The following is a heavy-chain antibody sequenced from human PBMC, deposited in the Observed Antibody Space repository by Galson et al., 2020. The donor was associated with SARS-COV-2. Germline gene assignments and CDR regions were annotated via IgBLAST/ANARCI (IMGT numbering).Heavy chain of an antibody. CDR2: ISYDGSNE. D-gene: IGHD1-26*01. J-gene: IGHJ4*02. CDR3: ARGLSGTYYYFDS. Sequence: SLRLSCAASGFNFNTYAMHWVRQAPGKGLEWVALISYDGSNEYYADSVRGRFTISRDNSKSKDTLYLQMNSLRSEDTAVYYCARGLSGTYYYFDSWGQGTLVTVSS. V-gene: IGHV3-30-3*01. CDR1: GFNFNTYA.